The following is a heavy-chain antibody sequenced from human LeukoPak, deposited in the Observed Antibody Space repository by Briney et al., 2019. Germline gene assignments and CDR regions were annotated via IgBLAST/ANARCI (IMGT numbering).Heavy chain of an antibody. V-gene: IGHV1-2*06. D-gene: IGHD3-22*01. CDR1: GYTFTGYY. CDR3: ARDRSPFYDSSGYYYEVY. Sequence: GASVKVSCKASGYTFTGYYLHWVRQAPGQGLGWMGRINPHSGGTNCAHKFQGRITMTRDTTISTAYMELSRLRSADTAMYYCARDRSPFYDSSGYYYEVYWGQGTLVTVSS. CDR2: INPHSGGT. J-gene: IGHJ4*02.